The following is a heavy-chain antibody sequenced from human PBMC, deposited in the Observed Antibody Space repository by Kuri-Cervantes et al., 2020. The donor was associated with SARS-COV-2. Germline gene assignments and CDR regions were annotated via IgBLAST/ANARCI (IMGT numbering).Heavy chain of an antibody. CDR3: ARDPIRQYQLLDINWFDP. Sequence: GESLKISCAASGFTFSSHSMNWVRQAPGKGLEWVSSISSSSSYIYYADSVKGRFTISRDNSKNTLYLQMNSLRAEDTAVYYCARDPIRQYQLLDINWFDPWGQGTLVTVSS. D-gene: IGHD2-2*01. J-gene: IGHJ5*02. V-gene: IGHV3-21*01. CDR2: ISSSSSYI. CDR1: GFTFSSHS.